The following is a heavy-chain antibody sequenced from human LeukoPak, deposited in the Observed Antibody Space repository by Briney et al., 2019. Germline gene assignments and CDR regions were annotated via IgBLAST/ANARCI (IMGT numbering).Heavy chain of an antibody. V-gene: IGHV4-4*02. J-gene: IGHJ6*04. CDR1: GGSISSSNW. CDR3: ARDKAPPFSSNRYYYGMDV. D-gene: IGHD6-13*01. Sequence: SETLSLTCAVSGGSISSSNWWSWVRQSPGKGLEWIGEIYHSGSTNYNPSLKSRVTISLDKPKKQFSLQLRSVTAADTAVYYCARDKAPPFSSNRYYYGMDVWGKGTTVTVSS. CDR2: IYHSGST.